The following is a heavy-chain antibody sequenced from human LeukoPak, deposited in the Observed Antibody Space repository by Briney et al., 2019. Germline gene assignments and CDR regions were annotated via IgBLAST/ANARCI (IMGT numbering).Heavy chain of an antibody. CDR1: GFTFSSYA. CDR3: AKGGQLPRGQYYYDSSGYYFDDY. Sequence: GGSLRLSCAASGFTFSSYAMSWVRQAPGKGLEWVSAISGSGGSTYYADSVKGRFTISRDNSKNTLYLQINSLRAEDTAVYYCAKGGQLPRGQYYYDSSGYYFDDYWGQGTLVTVSS. J-gene: IGHJ4*02. CDR2: ISGSGGST. V-gene: IGHV3-23*01. D-gene: IGHD3-22*01.